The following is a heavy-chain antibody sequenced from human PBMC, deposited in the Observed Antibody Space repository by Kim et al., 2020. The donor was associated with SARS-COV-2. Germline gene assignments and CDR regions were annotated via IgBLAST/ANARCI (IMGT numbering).Heavy chain of an antibody. Sequence: PTRKSRVTISVDRSKNQVSLKLSSVTAADTAVYYCARDNYDSSDSYFDYWGQGTLVTVSS. D-gene: IGHD3-22*01. V-gene: IGHV4-30-2*01. CDR3: ARDNYDSSDSYFDY. J-gene: IGHJ4*02.